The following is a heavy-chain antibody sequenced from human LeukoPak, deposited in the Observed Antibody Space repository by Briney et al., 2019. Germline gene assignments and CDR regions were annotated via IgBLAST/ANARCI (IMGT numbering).Heavy chain of an antibody. CDR1: GFTFSSYA. CDR2: IKQDESEK. CDR3: ATYSGAHHKTFDD. V-gene: IGHV3-7*03. J-gene: IGHJ4*02. D-gene: IGHD1-26*01. Sequence: GGSLRLSCAASGFTFSSYAMSWVRQAPGKGLEWVANIKQDESEKDYVDSVKGRFTISRDNAKNSMYLQMSSLRAEDTAVYYCATYSGAHHKTFDDWGQGTLVTVSS.